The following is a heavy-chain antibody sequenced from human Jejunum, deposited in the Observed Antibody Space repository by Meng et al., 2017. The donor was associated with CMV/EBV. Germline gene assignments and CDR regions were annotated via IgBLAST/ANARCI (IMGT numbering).Heavy chain of an antibody. CDR1: GCTFSSYA. CDR2: ISGSGGST. V-gene: IGHV3-23*01. CDR3: ANYYDSSGYLHH. Sequence: AASGCTFSSYAMSWVRQAPGKGLEWVSAISGSGGSTYYADSVKGRFTISRDNSKNTLYLQMNSLRAEDTAVYYCANYYDSSGYLHHWGQGTLVTVSS. J-gene: IGHJ4*02. D-gene: IGHD3-22*01.